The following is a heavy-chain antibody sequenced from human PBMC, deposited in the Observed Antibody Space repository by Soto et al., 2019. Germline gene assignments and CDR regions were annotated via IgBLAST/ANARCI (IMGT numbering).Heavy chain of an antibody. CDR3: PRDVDDGPNCFDH. V-gene: IGHV6-1*01. CDR2: TYYKAQWYK. D-gene: IGHD1-1*01. CDR1: GDSVSSNSAA. Sequence: SQTLSLTCAISGDSVSSNSAAWNWIRQSPSRGLEWLVRTYYKAQWYKDYALSVESRITINPDTSKSQFSLQLNSVTPEDTTVYYRPRDVDDGPNCFDHWGQGTPVTVSS. J-gene: IGHJ4*02.